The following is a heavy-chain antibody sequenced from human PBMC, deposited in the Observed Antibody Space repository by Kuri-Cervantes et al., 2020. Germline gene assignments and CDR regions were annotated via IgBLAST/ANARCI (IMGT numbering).Heavy chain of an antibody. Sequence: GGSLRLSCAASGFTFSSYEMNWVRQAPGKGLEWVSYISSSGSTIYYADSVKGRFTISRDNAKNPLYLQMNSLRAEDTAVYYCARAGRKITIFGVAESDYWGQGTLVTVSS. CDR2: ISSSGSTI. CDR3: ARAGRKITIFGVAESDY. V-gene: IGHV3-48*03. D-gene: IGHD3-3*01. J-gene: IGHJ4*02. CDR1: GFTFSSYE.